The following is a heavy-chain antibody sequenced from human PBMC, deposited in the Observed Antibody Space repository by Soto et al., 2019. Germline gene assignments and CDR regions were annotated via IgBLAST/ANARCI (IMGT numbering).Heavy chain of an antibody. CDR2: ISYDGSNK. Sequence: QVQLVESGGGVVQPGRSLRLSCAASGFTFSSYGMHWVRQAPGKGLEWVAVISYDGSNKYYADSVKGRFTISRDNSKNTLYLQMNSLRAEDTAVYYCAKDKMATIRYYYYGMDVWGQGTTVTVSS. V-gene: IGHV3-30*18. J-gene: IGHJ6*02. D-gene: IGHD5-12*01. CDR1: GFTFSSYG. CDR3: AKDKMATIRYYYYGMDV.